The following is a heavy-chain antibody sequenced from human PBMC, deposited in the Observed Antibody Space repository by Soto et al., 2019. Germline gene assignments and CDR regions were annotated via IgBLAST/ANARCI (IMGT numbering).Heavy chain of an antibody. V-gene: IGHV1-69*05. CDR2: IIPIFGTA. D-gene: IGHD3-22*01. Sequence: SVKVSCKASGGTFSSYAISWVRQAPGQGLEWMGGIIPIFGTANYAQKFQGRVTMTRDTSTSTVYMELSSLRSEDTAVYYCARGNRRHSWQTSITMIVVVTMGYDYWGQGTLVTVS. J-gene: IGHJ4*02. CDR1: GGTFSSYA. CDR3: ARGNRRHSWQTSITMIVVVTMGYDY.